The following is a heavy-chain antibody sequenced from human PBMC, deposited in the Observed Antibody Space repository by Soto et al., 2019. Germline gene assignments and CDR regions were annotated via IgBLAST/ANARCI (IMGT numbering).Heavy chain of an antibody. Sequence: QVQLVESGGGVVQPGRSLRLSCAASGFTFSSYGMHWVRQAPGKGLEWVAVISYDGSNKYYADSVKGRFTISRDNSKNTLYLQKNSLRAEDTAVYYCAKDRRDLYFDYWGQGTLVTVSS. D-gene: IGHD2-21*02. CDR3: AKDRRDLYFDY. J-gene: IGHJ4*02. V-gene: IGHV3-30*18. CDR1: GFTFSSYG. CDR2: ISYDGSNK.